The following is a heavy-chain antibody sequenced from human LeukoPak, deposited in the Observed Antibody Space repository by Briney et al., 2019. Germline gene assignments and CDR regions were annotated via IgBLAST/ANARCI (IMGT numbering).Heavy chain of an antibody. CDR3: ARWAYDQCYFDY. J-gene: IGHJ4*02. V-gene: IGHV4-4*08. CDR1: GGSISSYY. Sequence: SETLSLTCTVSGGSISSYYWSWIRQPAGKGLESIGHISTSGSTNYNPSLKSRVTISVDTSKNQFSLKLSSVTAADTAVYYCARWAYDQCYFDYWGQGTLVTVSS. CDR2: ISTSGST. D-gene: IGHD5-12*01.